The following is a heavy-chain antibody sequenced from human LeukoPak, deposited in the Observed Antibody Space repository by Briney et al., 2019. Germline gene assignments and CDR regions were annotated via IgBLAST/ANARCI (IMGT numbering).Heavy chain of an antibody. D-gene: IGHD3-10*01. V-gene: IGHV3-11*06. J-gene: IGHJ5*02. CDR2: ISSSSSYT. Sequence: GGSLRLSCAASGFTFSDYYMSWIRQAPGKGLEWGSYISSSSSYTNYADSVKGRFTISRDNAKNSLYLQMNSLRAEDTAVYYCARPRGSGSYYDNWFDPWGQGTLVTVSS. CDR3: ARPRGSGSYYDNWFDP. CDR1: GFTFSDYY.